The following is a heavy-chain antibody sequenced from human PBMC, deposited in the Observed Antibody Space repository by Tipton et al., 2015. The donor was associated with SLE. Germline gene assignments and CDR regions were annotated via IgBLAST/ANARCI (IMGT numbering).Heavy chain of an antibody. CDR1: GGSINTYY. Sequence: TLSLTCTVSGGSINTYYWSWIRQPPGKGLEWIAYINYIESPYYNPSLRSRVIISVDTSKNQFSLKLSSVTAADTAVYYCARDPLGYWGQGTLVTVSS. V-gene: IGHV4-30-4*01. CDR3: ARDPLGY. J-gene: IGHJ4*02. CDR2: INYIESP. D-gene: IGHD7-27*01.